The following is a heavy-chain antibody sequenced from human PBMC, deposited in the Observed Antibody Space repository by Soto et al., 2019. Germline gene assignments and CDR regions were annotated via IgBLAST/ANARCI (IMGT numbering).Heavy chain of an antibody. J-gene: IGHJ4*02. CDR1: GYALTELS. CDR3: ATVELVRGVGLRPAYFDY. Sequence: GASVKVSCKVSGYALTELSMHWVRQAPGKGLEWMGGFDPEDGETIYAQKFQGRVTMTEDTSTDTAYMELSSLRSEDTAVYYCATVELVRGVGLRPAYFDYWGQGTLVTVS. V-gene: IGHV1-24*01. CDR2: FDPEDGET. D-gene: IGHD3-10*01.